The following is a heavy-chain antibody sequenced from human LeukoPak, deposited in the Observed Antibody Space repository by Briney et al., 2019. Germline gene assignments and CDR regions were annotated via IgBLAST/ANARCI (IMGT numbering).Heavy chain of an antibody. D-gene: IGHD6-13*01. V-gene: IGHV3-21*01. Sequence: SGGSLRVSCAASGFTFSSYSMNWVRQAPGKGLEWVSSISSSSSYIYYADSVKGRFTISRDNAKNSLYLQMNSLRAEDTAVYYCARAGPTSIAAAGDYWGQGTLVTVSS. CDR1: GFTFSSYS. CDR2: ISSSSSYI. J-gene: IGHJ4*02. CDR3: ARAGPTSIAAAGDY.